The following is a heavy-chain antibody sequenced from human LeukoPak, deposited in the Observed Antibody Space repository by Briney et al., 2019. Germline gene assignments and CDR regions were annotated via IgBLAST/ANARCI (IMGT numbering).Heavy chain of an antibody. D-gene: IGHD6-13*01. Sequence: ASVKVSCKASGYTFTSYGISWVRQAPGQGLEWMGWISAYNGNTNYAQKLQGRVTMTTDTSTSTAYMELRSLRSDDTAVYYCARDWEKIGPKQQLVLGVVTFDYWGQGTLVTVSS. V-gene: IGHV1-18*01. CDR3: ARDWEKIGPKQQLVLGVVTFDY. J-gene: IGHJ4*02. CDR2: ISAYNGNT. CDR1: GYTFTSYG.